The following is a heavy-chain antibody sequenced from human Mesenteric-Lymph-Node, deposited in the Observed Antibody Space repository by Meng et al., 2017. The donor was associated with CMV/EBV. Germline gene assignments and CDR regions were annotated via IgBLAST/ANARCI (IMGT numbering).Heavy chain of an antibody. D-gene: IGHD5-12*01. V-gene: IGHV3-74*01. CDR2: INSDGSST. CDR1: GFTFSSYL. CDR3: ARDGGYETSWFDP. Sequence: AASGFTFSSYLMHWVRQAPGKGLVWVSRINSDGSSTSYADSVKGRFTISRDNAKNTLYLQMNSLRAEDTAVYYCARDGGYETSWFDPWGQGTLVTVSS. J-gene: IGHJ5*02.